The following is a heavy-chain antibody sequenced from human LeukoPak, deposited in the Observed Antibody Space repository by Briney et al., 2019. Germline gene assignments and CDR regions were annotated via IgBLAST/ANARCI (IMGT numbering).Heavy chain of an antibody. D-gene: IGHD2-15*01. J-gene: IGHJ4*02. V-gene: IGHV4-4*02. Sequence: PSETLSLTCTVSGGSIISSNWWSWVRQPPGKGLEWIGEIYHSGSTNYNPSLKSRVTISVDKSKNQFSLKLSSVTAADTAVYFCARDPYCTGGSCYHRFDYWGQGTVVTVSS. CDR3: ARDPYCTGGSCYHRFDY. CDR2: IYHSGST. CDR1: GGSIISSNW.